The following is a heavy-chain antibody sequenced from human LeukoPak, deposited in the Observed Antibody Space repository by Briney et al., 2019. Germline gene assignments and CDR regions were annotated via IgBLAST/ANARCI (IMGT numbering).Heavy chain of an antibody. Sequence: GGSLRLSCEASGFTFSTYEMNWVRQTPGRGLEWVSCIGNSGSTIYYADSVKGRFTISRDNAKNSLYLHMNSLRAEDAAVYFCAKAPVTSCRGAYCYPFDSWGQGTLVTVSS. D-gene: IGHD2-21*01. J-gene: IGHJ4*02. V-gene: IGHV3-48*03. CDR2: IGNSGSTI. CDR3: AKAPVTSCRGAYCYPFDS. CDR1: GFTFSTYE.